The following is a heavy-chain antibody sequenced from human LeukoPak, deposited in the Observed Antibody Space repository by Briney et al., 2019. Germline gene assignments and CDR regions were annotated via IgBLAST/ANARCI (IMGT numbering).Heavy chain of an antibody. CDR1: GFTFSSYS. Sequence: GGSLRLSCAASGFTFSSYSMNWVRQAPGKGLEGVSSISSSSSYIYYADSVKGRFTISRDNAKNSLYLQMNSLRAEDTAVYYCASRRITIFGVVISDYWGQGTLVTVSS. J-gene: IGHJ4*02. CDR2: ISSSSSYI. D-gene: IGHD3-3*01. CDR3: ASRRITIFGVVISDY. V-gene: IGHV3-21*01.